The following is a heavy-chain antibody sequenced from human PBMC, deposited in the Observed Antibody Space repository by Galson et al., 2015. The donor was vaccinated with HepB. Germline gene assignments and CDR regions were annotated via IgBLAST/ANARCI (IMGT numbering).Heavy chain of an antibody. CDR3: GSLTRRIYNALDV. D-gene: IGHD1-1*01. Sequence: TLSLTCTVSGDSVSSYDHYWTWIRQPPGKGLEWIGYIYSTGTTHYNPSLKSRPSISVDTSKNQFSLRLTSVTAADTAVYFCGSLTRRIYNALDVWGQGTTVIVSS. CDR2: IYSTGTT. CDR1: GDSVSSYDHY. V-gene: IGHV4-30-4*01. J-gene: IGHJ6*02.